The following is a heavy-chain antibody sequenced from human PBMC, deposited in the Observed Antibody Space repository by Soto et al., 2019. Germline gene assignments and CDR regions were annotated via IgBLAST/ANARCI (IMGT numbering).Heavy chain of an antibody. Sequence: ASVKVSCKASGYTFTSYYMHWVRQAPGQGLEWMGIINPSGGSTSHAQKFQGRVTMTRDTSTSTVNMELSSLRSEDTAVYYCASSWFLNDSSSWYVFDYWGQGTLVTSPQ. D-gene: IGHD6-13*01. J-gene: IGHJ4*02. V-gene: IGHV1-46*03. CDR1: GYTFTSYY. CDR3: ASSWFLNDSSSWYVFDY. CDR2: INPSGGST.